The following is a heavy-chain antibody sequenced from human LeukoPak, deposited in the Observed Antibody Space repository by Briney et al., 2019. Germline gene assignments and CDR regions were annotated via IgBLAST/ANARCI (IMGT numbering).Heavy chain of an antibody. CDR2: ISSSSDYI. D-gene: IGHD2-2*01. CDR3: AREPYSTSPGDY. CDR1: GFTFSTYS. V-gene: IGHV3-21*01. J-gene: IGHJ4*02. Sequence: GGSLRLSCAASGFTFSTYSMNWVRQAPGKGLEWVSSISSSSDYIYYADSVKGRFTISRDNAKNSLFLQMDSLRAEDTAVYYCAREPYSTSPGDYWGQGTLVTVSS.